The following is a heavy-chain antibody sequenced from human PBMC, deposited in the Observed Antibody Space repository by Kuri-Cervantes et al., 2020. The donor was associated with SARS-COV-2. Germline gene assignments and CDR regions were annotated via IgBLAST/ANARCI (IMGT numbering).Heavy chain of an antibody. CDR2: VDHTGST. CDR1: GGSITSSSAHC. Sequence: SETLSLTCTVSGGSITSSSAHCWAWIRRPPGKGLEWIGSVDHTGSTFYNPSFRSRVAMSVDTSKNQFSLKLSSVTAAGTAVYYCAMMVRGVIIRGRYNWFDPWGQGTLVTVSS. J-gene: IGHJ5*02. CDR3: AMMVRGVIIRGRYNWFDP. V-gene: IGHV4-39*07. D-gene: IGHD3-10*01.